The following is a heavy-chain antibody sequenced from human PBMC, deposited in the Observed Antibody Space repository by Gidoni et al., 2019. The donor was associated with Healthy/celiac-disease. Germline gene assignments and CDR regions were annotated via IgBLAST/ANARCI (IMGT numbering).Heavy chain of an antibody. Sequence: QVQLVESGGGLVKPGGSLRLSCAASGFPFSDYYMSWVRQAPGKGLEWVSYISSSGSTIYYADSVKGRFTISRDNAKNSLYLQMNSLRAEDTAVYYCARDPLVISKSTYYYYGMDVWGQGTTVTVSS. D-gene: IGHD4-4*01. CDR3: ARDPLVISKSTYYYYGMDV. CDR2: ISSSGSTI. CDR1: GFPFSDYY. J-gene: IGHJ6*02. V-gene: IGHV3-11*01.